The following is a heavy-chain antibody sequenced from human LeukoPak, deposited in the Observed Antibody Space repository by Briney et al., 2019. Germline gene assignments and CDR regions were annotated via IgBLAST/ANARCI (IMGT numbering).Heavy chain of an antibody. Sequence: PGGSLRLSCAASGFTFTSYWMSWVRQAPGKGLEWVANIKQDGSEKYYVDSVKGRFTISRDNAKTSLYLQMNSLRAEDTAVYYCARDMVASVVVSAAADYWGQGTLVTVSS. V-gene: IGHV3-7*03. CDR2: IKQDGSEK. J-gene: IGHJ4*02. CDR3: ARDMVASVVVSAAADY. CDR1: GFTFTSYW. D-gene: IGHD2-2*01.